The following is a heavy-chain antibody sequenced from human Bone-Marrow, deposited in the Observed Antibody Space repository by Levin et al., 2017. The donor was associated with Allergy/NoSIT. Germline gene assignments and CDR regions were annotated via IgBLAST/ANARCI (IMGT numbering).Heavy chain of an antibody. V-gene: IGHV5-10-1*01. CDR1: GYSFTSYW. D-gene: IGHD1-1*01. CDR3: ARHFHIGTIPFDY. Sequence: HGESLKISCKGSGYSFTSYWISWVRQMPGKGLELMGKIDPSDSYTNYSPSFQGHVTMSTDKSISTAYLQWSSLEASDTAMYYCARHFHIGTIPFDYWGQGTPVTVSS. CDR2: IDPSDSYT. J-gene: IGHJ4*02.